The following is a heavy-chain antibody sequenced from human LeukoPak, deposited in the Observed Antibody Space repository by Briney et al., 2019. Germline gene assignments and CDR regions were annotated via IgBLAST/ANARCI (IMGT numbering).Heavy chain of an antibody. J-gene: IGHJ4*02. CDR3: ARDRATGIAAAGDDY. V-gene: IGHV1-2*02. Sequence: ASVKVSCKASGYTFTGCYMHWVRQAPGQGLEWMGWINPNSGGTNYAQKFQGRVTMTRDTSISTAYMELSRLRSDDTAVYYCARDRATGIAAAGDDYWGQGTLVTVSS. CDR1: GYTFTGCY. CDR2: INPNSGGT. D-gene: IGHD6-13*01.